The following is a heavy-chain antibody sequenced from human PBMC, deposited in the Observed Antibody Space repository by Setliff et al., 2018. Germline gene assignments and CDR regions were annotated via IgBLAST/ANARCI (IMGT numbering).Heavy chain of an antibody. CDR2: IYYSGNT. D-gene: IGHD6-19*01. CDR1: GGSISSGGYY. CDR3: AKDSSGWPHSLISYFQH. V-gene: IGHV4-31*02. Sequence: SETLSLTCTVSGGSISSGGYYWSWIRQHPGKGLEWIGYIYYSGNTYYNPSLKSRVTISIDKSRNQFSLNLNSVTAADTAVYYCAKDSSGWPHSLISYFQHWGQGTLVTVSS. J-gene: IGHJ1*01.